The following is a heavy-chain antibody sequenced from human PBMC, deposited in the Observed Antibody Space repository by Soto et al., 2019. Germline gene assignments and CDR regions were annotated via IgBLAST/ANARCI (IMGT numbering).Heavy chain of an antibody. Sequence: LRLCCAAPGIRLIIHALHWIRPAPGEGLEWVAVMSPNGDNQYYADSVKGRFTISRDTSKSTLSLQMTSLRPEDTAVYYCASGAAFYYDTSRYWGQGNLVTVSA. CDR3: ASGAAFYYDTSRY. J-gene: IGHJ4*02. D-gene: IGHD3-22*01. V-gene: IGHV3-30-3*01. CDR1: GIRLIIHA. CDR2: MSPNGDNQ.